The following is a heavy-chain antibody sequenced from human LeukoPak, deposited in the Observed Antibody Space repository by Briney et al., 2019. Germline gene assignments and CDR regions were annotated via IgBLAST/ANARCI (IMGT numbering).Heavy chain of an antibody. Sequence: GGSLRLSCAASGFTFSSYAMSWVRQAPGEGLEWVSAISGSGGSTYCADSVKGRFTISRDNSKNTLYLQMNSLRAEDTAVYYCTRTRNFDYWGQGTLVTVSS. V-gene: IGHV3-23*01. CDR3: TRTRNFDY. D-gene: IGHD2-2*01. CDR2: ISGSGGST. J-gene: IGHJ4*02. CDR1: GFTFSSYA.